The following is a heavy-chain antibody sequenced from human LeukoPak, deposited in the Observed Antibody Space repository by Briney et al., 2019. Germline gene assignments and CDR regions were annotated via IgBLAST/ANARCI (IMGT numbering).Heavy chain of an antibody. CDR2: IYDSGNE. V-gene: IGHV4-39*01. D-gene: IGHD2/OR15-2a*01. CDR1: GGSISTSAFY. J-gene: IGHJ6*03. Sequence: SETLSLTCTVSGGSISTSAFYWGWIRQPPGKGLEWIGSIYDSGNEFYNPSLKSRVTISADTSKTQFSLKLNSVTAADTAMYYCARQISDYYYYYMDVWGEGITVTVSS. CDR3: ARQISDYYYYYMDV.